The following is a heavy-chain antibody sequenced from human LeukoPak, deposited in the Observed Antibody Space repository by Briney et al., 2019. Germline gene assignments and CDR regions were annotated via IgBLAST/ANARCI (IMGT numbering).Heavy chain of an antibody. J-gene: IGHJ4*02. Sequence: SETLSLTCAVYGGSFSGYYWSWIRQPPGKGLEWIGEINHSGSTNYNPSLKSRVTISVDTSKNQFSLKMSSVTAADTAVYYCARGPMTVGASPFDYWGQGTLVTVSS. D-gene: IGHD1-26*01. V-gene: IGHV4-34*01. CDR3: ARGPMTVGASPFDY. CDR1: GGSFSGYY. CDR2: INHSGST.